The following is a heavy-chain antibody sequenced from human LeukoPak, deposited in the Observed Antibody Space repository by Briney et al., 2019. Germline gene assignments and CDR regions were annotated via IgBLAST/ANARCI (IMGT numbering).Heavy chain of an antibody. CDR2: IKSKTDGGTT. J-gene: IGHJ3*02. CDR1: GFTFSNAW. D-gene: IGHD3-3*01. V-gene: IGHV3-15*01. Sequence: GGSLRLSCAASGFTFSNAWMNWVRQAPGKGLEWVGRIKSKTDGGTTDYAAPVKGRFTISRDDSKNTLYLQMNSLKTEDTAVYYCTTDQRITVFGVVVNDHGAFDIWGQGTMVTVSS. CDR3: TTDQRITVFGVVVNDHGAFDI.